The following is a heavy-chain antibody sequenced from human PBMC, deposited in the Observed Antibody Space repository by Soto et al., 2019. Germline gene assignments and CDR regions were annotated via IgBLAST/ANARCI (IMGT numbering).Heavy chain of an antibody. J-gene: IGHJ3*02. D-gene: IGHD2-15*01. Sequence: GGSLRLSCAASGFTFSSYSMNWVRQAPGKGLEWVSSISSSSSYIYYADSVKGRFTISRDNAKNSLYLQMNSLRAEDTAVYYCARDGAATHDAFDIWGQGTMVTVSS. CDR2: ISSSSSYI. CDR1: GFTFSSYS. V-gene: IGHV3-21*01. CDR3: ARDGAATHDAFDI.